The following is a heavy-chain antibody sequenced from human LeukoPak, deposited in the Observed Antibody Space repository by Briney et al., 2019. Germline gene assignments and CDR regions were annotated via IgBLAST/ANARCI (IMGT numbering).Heavy chain of an antibody. V-gene: IGHV4-39*01. CDR3: ARPAPYSSSPFDY. CDR2: IYCSGST. D-gene: IGHD6-6*01. J-gene: IGHJ4*02. CDR1: GGSISSSSYY. Sequence: PSETLSLTCTVSGGSISSSSYYWGWIRQPPGKGLEWIGSIYCSGSTYYNPSLKSRVTISVDTSKNQFSLKLSSVTAADTAVYYCARPAPYSSSPFDYWGQGTLVTVSS.